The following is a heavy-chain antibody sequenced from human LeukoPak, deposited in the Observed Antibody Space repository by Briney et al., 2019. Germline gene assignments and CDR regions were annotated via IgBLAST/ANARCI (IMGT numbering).Heavy chain of an antibody. J-gene: IGHJ4*02. CDR3: ARGIAAAGTGSYFDY. Sequence: ASVKVSCKASGYTFTSYDINWVRQATGQGLEWMGWMNPNSGHTGYAQKFQGRVTMTRNTSISTAYMELSSLRSEDTAVYYCARGIAAAGTGSYFDYWGQGTLVTVSS. V-gene: IGHV1-8*01. CDR2: MNPNSGHT. D-gene: IGHD6-13*01. CDR1: GYTFTSYD.